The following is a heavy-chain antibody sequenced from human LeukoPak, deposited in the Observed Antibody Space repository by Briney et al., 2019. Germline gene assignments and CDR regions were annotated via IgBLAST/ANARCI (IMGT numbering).Heavy chain of an antibody. J-gene: IGHJ5*02. CDR2: INLSGGST. CDR3: ARFSLSAYYDSSGYKGDNWFDP. CDR1: GYTFTSYY. D-gene: IGHD3-22*01. Sequence: ASVKVSCKASGYTFTSYYMHWVRQAPGQGLEWMGIINLSGGSTSYAQKFQGRVTMTRDMSTSTVYMELSSLRSEDTAVYYCARFSLSAYYDSSGYKGDNWFDPWGQGTLVTVSS. V-gene: IGHV1-46*01.